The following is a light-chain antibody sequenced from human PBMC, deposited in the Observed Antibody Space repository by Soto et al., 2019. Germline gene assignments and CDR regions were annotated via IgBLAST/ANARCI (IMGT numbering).Light chain of an antibody. V-gene: IGLV2-14*03. Sequence: QSALTQPASVSGSPGQSITISCTGTSSDVGGYNSVSWYQQHPGKAPKLMIYDVSNRPSGVSNRFSGSKSVNTASLTISGLQAEDEADYYCSSYTSSSTVVFGGATKLTVL. CDR1: SSDVGGYNS. J-gene: IGLJ2*01. CDR3: SSYTSSSTVV. CDR2: DVS.